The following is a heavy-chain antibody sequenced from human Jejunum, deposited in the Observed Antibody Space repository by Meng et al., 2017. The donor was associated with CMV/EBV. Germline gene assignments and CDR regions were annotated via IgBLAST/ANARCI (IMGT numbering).Heavy chain of an antibody. J-gene: IGHJ4*02. Sequence: SGFTFNNYWMNWVRQTPGKGLEWVANINQDGSQRYYLDSVKGRFSISRDNAKNSLFLQMNGLRADDTALYYRARDPPGDGGVTSDYWGQGILVTVSS. CDR1: GFTFNNYW. CDR3: ARDPPGDGGVTSDY. D-gene: IGHD7-27*01. CDR2: INQDGSQR. V-gene: IGHV3-7*01.